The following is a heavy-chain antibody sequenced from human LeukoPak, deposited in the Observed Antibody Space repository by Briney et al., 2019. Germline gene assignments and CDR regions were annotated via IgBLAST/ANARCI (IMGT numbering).Heavy chain of an antibody. Sequence: PSGTLSLTCSVSGGSISGSSYYWGWIRLPPGKGLEWIGSIFYSGSTYYNPSLKSRVTISVDTSKNQFSLKLSSVTAADTAVYYCVRQGYCSSTSCYAVDWFDPWGQGTLVTVSS. D-gene: IGHD2-2*01. J-gene: IGHJ5*02. CDR2: IFYSGST. V-gene: IGHV4-39*01. CDR3: VRQGYCSSTSCYAVDWFDP. CDR1: GGSISGSSYY.